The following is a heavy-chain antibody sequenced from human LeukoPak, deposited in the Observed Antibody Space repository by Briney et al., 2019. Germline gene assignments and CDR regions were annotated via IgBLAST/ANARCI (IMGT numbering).Heavy chain of an antibody. CDR3: ARSGWHDIEAFDI. D-gene: IGHD3-9*01. J-gene: IGHJ3*02. CDR1: GYTFTSYY. CDR2: ISAYNGNT. Sequence: ASVKVSCKASGYTFTSYYMHWVRQAPGQGLEWMGWISAYNGNTNYAQKLQGRVTMTTDTSTSTAYMELRSLRSDDTAVYYCARSGWHDIEAFDIWGQGTMVTVSS. V-gene: IGHV1-18*04.